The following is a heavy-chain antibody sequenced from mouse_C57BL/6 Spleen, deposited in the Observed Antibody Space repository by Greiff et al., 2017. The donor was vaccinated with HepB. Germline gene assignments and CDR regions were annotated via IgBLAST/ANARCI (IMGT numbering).Heavy chain of an antibody. V-gene: IGHV1-50*01. Sequence: QVQLQQPGAELVKPGASVKLSCKASGYTFTSYWMQWVKQRPGQGLEWIGEIDPSDSYTNYNQKFKGKATLTVDTSSSTAYMQLSSLTSEDSAVYYCAREEREAMDYWGQGTSVTVSS. J-gene: IGHJ4*01. CDR2: IDPSDSYT. CDR3: AREEREAMDY. CDR1: GYTFTSYW.